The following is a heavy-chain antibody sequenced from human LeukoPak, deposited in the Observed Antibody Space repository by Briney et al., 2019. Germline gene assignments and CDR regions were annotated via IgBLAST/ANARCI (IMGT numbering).Heavy chain of an antibody. CDR3: ARTDYDYWSGHDAFDI. Sequence: KPSETLSLTCTVSGGSISSYYWSWIRQPPGKGLEWIGYIYYSGSTNYNPSLKSRVTISVDTSKNQFSLKLSSVTPADTAVYYCARTDYDYWSGHDAFDIWGQGTMVTVSS. CDR1: GGSISSYY. D-gene: IGHD3-3*01. J-gene: IGHJ3*02. V-gene: IGHV4-59*01. CDR2: IYYSGST.